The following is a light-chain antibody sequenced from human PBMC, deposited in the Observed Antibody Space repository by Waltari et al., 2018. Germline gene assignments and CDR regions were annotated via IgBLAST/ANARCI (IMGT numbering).Light chain of an antibody. CDR3: SSHTSTVPHV. V-gene: IGLV2-14*03. J-gene: IGLJ1*01. Sequence: QSALTQPASVSGSPGQSITISCTGTSNDVGGYGYVSWYQQYPGRAPKLIIYDVSYRPSGISTRFSGSKSGNTASLTISGLQADDEADYYCSSHTSTVPHVFGTGTRVTV. CDR1: SNDVGGYGY. CDR2: DVS.